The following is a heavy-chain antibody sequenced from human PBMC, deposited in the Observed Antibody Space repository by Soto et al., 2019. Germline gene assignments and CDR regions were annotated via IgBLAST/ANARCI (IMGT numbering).Heavy chain of an antibody. Sequence: QVQLVQSGAEVKKPGASVKVSCKASGYTFTGYYMHWVRQAPGQGLEWMGWINPNSGGTNYAQKFQGWVTMTRDTPISTAKRELSRLRSDDTPVYYCAKDRLGLHLGEFSLRNGFDYWGQGPLVTVSS. V-gene: IGHV1-2*04. J-gene: IGHJ4*02. CDR3: AKDRLGLHLGEFSLRNGFDY. CDR1: GYTFTGYY. CDR2: INPNSGGT. D-gene: IGHD3-16*01.